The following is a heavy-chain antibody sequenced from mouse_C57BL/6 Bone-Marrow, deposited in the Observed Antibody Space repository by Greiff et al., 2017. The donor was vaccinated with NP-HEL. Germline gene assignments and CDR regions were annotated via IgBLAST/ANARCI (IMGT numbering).Heavy chain of an antibody. CDR2: ISSGSSTI. Sequence: EVHLVESGGGLVKPGGSLKLSCAASGFTFSDYGMHWVRQAPEKGLEWVAYISSGSSTIYYADTVKGRFTISRDNAKNTLFLQMTSLRSEDTAMYYCATSTMVRGPMDYWGQGTSVTVSS. CDR3: ATSTMVRGPMDY. D-gene: IGHD2-2*01. CDR1: GFTFSDYG. V-gene: IGHV5-17*01. J-gene: IGHJ4*01.